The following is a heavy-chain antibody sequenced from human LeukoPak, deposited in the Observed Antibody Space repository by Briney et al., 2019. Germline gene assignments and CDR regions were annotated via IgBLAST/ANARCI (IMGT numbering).Heavy chain of an antibody. D-gene: IGHD1-26*01. J-gene: IGHJ6*02. V-gene: IGHV1-8*01. CDR1: GYTFTSYD. CDR3: ASVVGATPTSYYYYGMDV. CDR2: MNPNSGNT. Sequence: ASVTVSCKASGYTFTSYDINWVRQAPGQGLEWMGWMNPNSGNTGYAQKFQGRVTMTRNTSISTAYMELSSLRSEDTAVYYCASVVGATPTSYYYYGMDVWGQGTTVTVSS.